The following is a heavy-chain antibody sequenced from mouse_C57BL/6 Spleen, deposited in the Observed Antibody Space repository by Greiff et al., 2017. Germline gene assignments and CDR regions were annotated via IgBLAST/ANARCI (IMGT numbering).Heavy chain of an antibody. CDR3: AGDGYYAMDY. V-gene: IGHV1-82*01. Sequence: QVQLQQSGPELVKPGASVKISCKASGYAFSSSWMNWVKQRPGKGLEWIGRIYPGDGDTTYNGKFKGKATLTAYKSSSTAYMHLSRLPSEVSAVYFCAGDGYYAMDYWGQGTSVTVSS. D-gene: IGHD2-3*01. J-gene: IGHJ4*01. CDR2: IYPGDGDT. CDR1: GYAFSSSW.